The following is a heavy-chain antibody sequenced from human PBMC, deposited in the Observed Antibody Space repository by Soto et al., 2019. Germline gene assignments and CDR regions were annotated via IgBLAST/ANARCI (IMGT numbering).Heavy chain of an antibody. V-gene: IGHV5-51*01. J-gene: IGHJ3*02. Sequence: PGESLKISCKGSGYSFTSYWIGWVRQMPGKGLEWMGIIYPGDSDTRYSPSFQGQVTISADKSISTAYLQWSSLKASDTAMYYCARHTRNIAVAGTGYDAFDIWGQGTMVTVSS. CDR3: ARHTRNIAVAGTGYDAFDI. CDR1: GYSFTSYW. D-gene: IGHD6-19*01. CDR2: IYPGDSDT.